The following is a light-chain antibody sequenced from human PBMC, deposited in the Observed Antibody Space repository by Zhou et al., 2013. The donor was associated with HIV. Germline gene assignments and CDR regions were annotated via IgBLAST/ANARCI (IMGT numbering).Light chain of an antibody. CDR3: QQYNNYYLT. V-gene: IGKV1-5*03. CDR2: KAS. J-gene: IGKJ4*01. Sequence: DIHMTQSPSTLSASVGDRVTITCRASQSISTWLAWYHQKPGKAPKILIYKASSLERGVPSRFSGTGSGTEFTLTISSLQPDDFGTYYCQQYNNYYLTFGGGTEGRRSN. CDR1: QSISTW.